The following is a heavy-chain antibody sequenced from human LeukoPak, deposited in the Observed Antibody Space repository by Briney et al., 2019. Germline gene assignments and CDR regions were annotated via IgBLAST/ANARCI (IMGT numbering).Heavy chain of an antibody. J-gene: IGHJ4*02. D-gene: IGHD6-13*01. V-gene: IGHV1-2*02. CDR3: ARALSRAAAGPKGC. CDR2: INPNSGGT. Sequence: GASVKVSCKASGYTFTGYYMHWVRQAPGQGLEWMGWINPNSGGTNYAQKFQGRVTMTRDTSISTAYMELSRLRSDDTAVYYCARALSRAAAGPKGCWGQGTLVTVSS. CDR1: GYTFTGYY.